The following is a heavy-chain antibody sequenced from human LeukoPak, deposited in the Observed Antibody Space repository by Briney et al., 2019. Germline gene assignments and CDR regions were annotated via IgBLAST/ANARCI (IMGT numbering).Heavy chain of an antibody. Sequence: SEALSLTCTASGGSISSYYWSWIRQPPGKGLEWIGYIYYSGSTNYNPSLKSRVTISVDTSKNQFSLKLSSVTAADTAVYYCARYGPRGVDYWGQGTLVTVSS. D-gene: IGHD3-10*01. CDR2: IYYSGST. CDR3: ARYGPRGVDY. CDR1: GGSISSYY. J-gene: IGHJ4*02. V-gene: IGHV4-59*01.